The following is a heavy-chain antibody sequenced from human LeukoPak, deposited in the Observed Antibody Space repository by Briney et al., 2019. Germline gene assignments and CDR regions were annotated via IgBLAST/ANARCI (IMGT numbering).Heavy chain of an antibody. CDR2: MSPNSGKT. CDR3: ARVRRAAAGIDY. J-gene: IGHJ4*02. D-gene: IGHD6-13*01. CDR1: GYSFTNYD. V-gene: IGHV1-8*01. Sequence: ASVKVSCKTSGYSFTNYDINWVRQATGQGLEWMGWMSPNSGKTGYAQKFQGRVTMTRNTSISTAYMELSSLRSEDTAVYYCARVRRAAAGIDYWGQGTLVTVSS.